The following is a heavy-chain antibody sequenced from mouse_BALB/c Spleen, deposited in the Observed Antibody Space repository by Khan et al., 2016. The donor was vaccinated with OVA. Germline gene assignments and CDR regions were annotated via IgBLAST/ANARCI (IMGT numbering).Heavy chain of an antibody. Sequence: QVQLQQSGPGLVQPSQSLSITCTVSGFSLTTYGVHWVRQSPGKGLEWLGVIWSGGSTDYSAAFISRLSISKDNSKSQVFFKMNSLQANDTAIYYSARNYDYDEGLAYWGQGTLVTVSA. V-gene: IGHV2-2*02. CDR2: IWSGGST. D-gene: IGHD2-4*01. CDR1: GFSLTTYG. CDR3: ARNYDYDEGLAY. J-gene: IGHJ3*01.